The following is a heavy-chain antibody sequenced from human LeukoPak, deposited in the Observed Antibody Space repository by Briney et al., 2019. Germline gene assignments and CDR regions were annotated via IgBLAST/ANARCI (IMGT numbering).Heavy chain of an antibody. CDR3: ARVGRLQLPAYDAFDI. CDR1: GFTFSSYS. CDR2: ISSSSSYI. V-gene: IGHV3-21*01. Sequence: GGSLRLSCAASGFTFSSYSMNWVRQAPGKGLEWVSSISSSSSYIYYADSVKGRFTISRDNAKNSLYLQMNSLRADDTAVYYCARVGRLQLPAYDAFDIWGQGTMVTVSS. D-gene: IGHD2-2*01. J-gene: IGHJ3*02.